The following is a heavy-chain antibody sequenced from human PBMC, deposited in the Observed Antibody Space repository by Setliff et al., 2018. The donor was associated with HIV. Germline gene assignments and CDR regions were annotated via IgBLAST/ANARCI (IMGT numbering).Heavy chain of an antibody. CDR2: INDSGST. J-gene: IGHJ4*02. CDR1: GGSFSTYY. Sequence: SETLSLTCAVYGGSFSTYYWSWIRQPPGEGLEWIGEINDSGSTNYSPSLKSRVTISVDTSKNQFSLKLSSVTAADTAVYFCARRARFCTSATCYRHFDFWGEGTLVTVSS. V-gene: IGHV4-34*01. CDR3: ARRARFCTSATCYRHFDF. D-gene: IGHD2-2*01.